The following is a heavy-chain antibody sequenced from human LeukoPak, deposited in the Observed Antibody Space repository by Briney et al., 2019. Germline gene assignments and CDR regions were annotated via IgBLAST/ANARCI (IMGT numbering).Heavy chain of an antibody. V-gene: IGHV1-18*01. D-gene: IGHD3-10*01. Sequence: ASVKVSCKASGYTFTSYGISWVRQAPGQGVEWMGWISAYNGNTNYAQKLQGRVTMTTDTSTSTAYMELRSLRSDDTAVYYCARDLGAAFMVRGVPFDYWGQGTLVTVSS. CDR2: ISAYNGNT. J-gene: IGHJ4*02. CDR1: GYTFTSYG. CDR3: ARDLGAAFMVRGVPFDY.